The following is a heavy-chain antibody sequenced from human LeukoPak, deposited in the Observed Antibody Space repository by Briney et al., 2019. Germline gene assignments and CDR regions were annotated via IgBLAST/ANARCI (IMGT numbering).Heavy chain of an antibody. J-gene: IGHJ4*02. CDR3: AKYSRWEPQGYFFDY. D-gene: IGHD1-26*01. CDR1: GFTFSSHV. Sequence: RGSLTLSCVACGFTFSSHVMSWVRPPAGRGGDWVGAISGRGIRTHYARFVKGRVTISRDNSNNTLYLQRNSLRAEDTAIYDCAKYSRWEPQGYFFDYWGQGTLVTVS. CDR2: ISGRGIRT. V-gene: IGHV3-23*01.